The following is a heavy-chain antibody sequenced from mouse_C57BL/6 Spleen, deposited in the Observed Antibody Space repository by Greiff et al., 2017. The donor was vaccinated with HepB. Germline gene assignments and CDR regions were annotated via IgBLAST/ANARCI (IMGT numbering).Heavy chain of an antibody. V-gene: IGHV5-12*01. CDR2: ISNGGGST. CDR3: ARRGDYRYFDV. J-gene: IGHJ1*03. CDR1: GFTFSDYY. Sequence: EVMLVESGGGLVQPGGSLKLSCAASGFTFSDYYMYWVRQTPEKRLEWVAYISNGGGSTYYPDTVKGRFTISRDNAKNTLYLQMSRLKSEDTAMYYCARRGDYRYFDVWGTGTTVTVSS.